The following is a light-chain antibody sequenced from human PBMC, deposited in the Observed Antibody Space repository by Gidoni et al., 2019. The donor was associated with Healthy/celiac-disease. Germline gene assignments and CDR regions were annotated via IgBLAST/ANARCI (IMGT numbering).Light chain of an antibody. CDR1: NLGSKS. Sequence: SYVLTQPPSVSVAPGQTARITGGGNNLGSKSVHGYQQKPGQAPRLVVYDASDRPSGTPERFSGSNSGNTATLTISRVEAGDETDYYCQVWDSSSDPVVFGGGTKLTVL. J-gene: IGLJ2*01. CDR2: DAS. V-gene: IGLV3-21*02. CDR3: QVWDSSSDPVV.